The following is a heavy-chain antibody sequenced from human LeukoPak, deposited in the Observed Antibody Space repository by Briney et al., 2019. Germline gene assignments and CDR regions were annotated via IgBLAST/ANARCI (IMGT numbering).Heavy chain of an antibody. CDR2: IKSKTDGGTT. CDR1: GLTFSDYS. J-gene: IGHJ4*02. D-gene: IGHD7-27*01. V-gene: IGHV3-15*01. Sequence: GGSLRLSCAASGLTFSDYSMTWVRQAPGKGLEWIGRIKSKTDGGTTDYAAPVKGRFTISRDDSKHTLYLQVYSLKTEDTAVYYCTTGNWGSFSYWGQGTLVTVSS. CDR3: TTGNWGSFSY.